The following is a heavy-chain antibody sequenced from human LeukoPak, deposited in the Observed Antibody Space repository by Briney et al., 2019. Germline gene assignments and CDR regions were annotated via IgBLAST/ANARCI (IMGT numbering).Heavy chain of an antibody. D-gene: IGHD3-3*01. CDR2: IYYSGST. V-gene: IGHV4-39*01. Sequence: PSETLSLTCTVSGGSISSSSYYWGWIRQPPGQGLEWIGSIYYSGSTYYNPSLKSRVTISVDTSKNQFSLKLSSVTAADTAVYYCARHDYDFWSGANWFDPWGQGTLVTVSS. CDR3: ARHDYDFWSGANWFDP. CDR1: GGSISSSSYY. J-gene: IGHJ5*02.